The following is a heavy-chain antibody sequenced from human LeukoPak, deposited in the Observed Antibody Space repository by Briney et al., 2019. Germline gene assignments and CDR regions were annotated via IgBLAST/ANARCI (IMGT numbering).Heavy chain of an antibody. CDR1: GFTFSTYA. CDR2: ISGSGGSA. Sequence: GGSLRLSCAASGFTFSTYAMSWVRQAPGKGLEWVSTISGSGGSAYNADSVKGRFTISRDNSKNTLYSQMNNLRAEDTAVYYCATTYWAAAFDIWGQGTMITVSS. V-gene: IGHV3-23*01. CDR3: ATTYWAAAFDI. D-gene: IGHD2-15*01. J-gene: IGHJ3*02.